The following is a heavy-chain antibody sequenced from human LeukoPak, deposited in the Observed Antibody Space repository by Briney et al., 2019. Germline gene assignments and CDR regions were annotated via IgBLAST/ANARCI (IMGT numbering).Heavy chain of an antibody. J-gene: IGHJ3*02. D-gene: IGHD2-2*01. CDR3: ARGYCTSTSCYPPDAFDI. CDR2: IYHSGST. CDR1: GGSISSSNW. Sequence: SGTLSLTCAVSGGSISSSNWWSCVRQPPGKGLEWIGEIYHSGSTNYNPTLKSRITISVDTSKNQFSLNLTSVTAADAAVYYCARGYCTSTSCYPPDAFDIWGQGTMVTVSS. V-gene: IGHV4-4*02.